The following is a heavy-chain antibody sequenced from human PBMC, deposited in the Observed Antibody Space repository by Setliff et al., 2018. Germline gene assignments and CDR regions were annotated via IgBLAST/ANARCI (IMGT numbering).Heavy chain of an antibody. Sequence: KPSETLSLTCTVSGGSVSSGSYYWSWIRQPPGKGLEWIGYIYYSGSTNYNPSLKSRVTISVDTSKNQFSLKLSSVTAADTAVYYCARADSSGYYPYFDYWGQGTLVTVSS. CDR2: IYYSGST. D-gene: IGHD3-22*01. CDR1: GGSVSSGSYY. V-gene: IGHV4-61*01. J-gene: IGHJ4*02. CDR3: ARADSSGYYPYFDY.